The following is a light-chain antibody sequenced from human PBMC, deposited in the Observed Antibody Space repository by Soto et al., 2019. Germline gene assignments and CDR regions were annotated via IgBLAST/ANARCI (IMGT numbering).Light chain of an antibody. CDR2: DAS. V-gene: IGKV1-5*01. Sequence: DIQMTQSPSTLSASVGDRVTITCRASQSISSWLAWYQQKQGKAPKLLIYDASSLESGVPSRFSGSGSGTEFNLTISSLQPDDFATYYCQQYNSYPWTFGQGTKVELK. CDR1: QSISSW. CDR3: QQYNSYPWT. J-gene: IGKJ1*01.